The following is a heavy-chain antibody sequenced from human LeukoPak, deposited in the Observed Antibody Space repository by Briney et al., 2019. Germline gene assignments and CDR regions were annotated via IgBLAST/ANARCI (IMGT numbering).Heavy chain of an antibody. Sequence: GGSLRLSCAASGFTFSSYAMSWVRQAPGKGLEWVANIKQDGSEKYYVDSVKGRFTISRDNAKNSLYLQMNSLRAEDTAVYYCARVPAGSYFYTFDYWGQGTLVTVSS. CDR2: IKQDGSEK. CDR3: ARVPAGSYFYTFDY. J-gene: IGHJ4*02. D-gene: IGHD1-26*01. CDR1: GFTFSSYA. V-gene: IGHV3-7*01.